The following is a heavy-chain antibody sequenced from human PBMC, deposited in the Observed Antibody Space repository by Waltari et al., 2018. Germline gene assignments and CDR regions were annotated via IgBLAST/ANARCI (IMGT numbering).Heavy chain of an antibody. D-gene: IGHD3-10*01. J-gene: IGHJ6*02. CDR1: GYTFTSYG. CDR2: ISAYNGNT. CDR3: ARLFVGELLSQAYYYYGMDV. Sequence: QVQLVQSGAEVKKPGASVKVSCKASGYTFTSYGISWVRQAPGQGLEWMGWISAYNGNTNYAQKLQGRVTMTTDTSTSTAYMELRSLRSDDTAVYYCARLFVGELLSQAYYYYGMDVWGQGTTVTVSS. V-gene: IGHV1-18*01.